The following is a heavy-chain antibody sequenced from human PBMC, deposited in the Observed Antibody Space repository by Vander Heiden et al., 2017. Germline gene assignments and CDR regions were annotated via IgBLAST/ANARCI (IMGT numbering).Heavy chain of an antibody. CDR1: GGSISSGGYY. CDR3: ARGSTTYYDFWSGYSYPAAYYFDY. Sequence: QVQLQESGPGLVKPSQTLSLTCTVSGGSISSGGYYWSCLRQHPGKGLEWIGYFYYSGSTYYNPSLKSRVTISVDTSKNQFSLKLSSVTAADTAVYYCARGSTTYYDFWSGYSYPAAYYFDYWGQGTLVTVSS. CDR2: FYYSGST. V-gene: IGHV4-31*03. D-gene: IGHD3-3*01. J-gene: IGHJ4*02.